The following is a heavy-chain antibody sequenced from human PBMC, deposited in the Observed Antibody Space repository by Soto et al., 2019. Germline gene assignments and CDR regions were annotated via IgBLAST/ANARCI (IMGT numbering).Heavy chain of an antibody. D-gene: IGHD2-2*01. CDR1: GGTFSSYA. J-gene: IGHJ5*02. CDR3: PRAPCSTSCYGYGAAWFDP. V-gene: IGHV1-69*01. Sequence: QVQLVQSGAEVKKPGSSVKVSCKASGGTFSSYAISWVRQAPGQGLEWMGGIIPIFGTANYAQKFQGRVTITADESTSTAYMELSSLRSEDSAVSYCPRAPCSTSCYGYGAAWFDPWGQGTLVTVSS. CDR2: IIPIFGTA.